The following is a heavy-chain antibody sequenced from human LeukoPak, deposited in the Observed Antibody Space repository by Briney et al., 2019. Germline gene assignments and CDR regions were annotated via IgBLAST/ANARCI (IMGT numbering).Heavy chain of an antibody. CDR2: ISGSSGNT. Sequence: GGSLRLASAAYGFTSNTYGMSWVRQAQGKGLEWVSGISGSSGNTYYADSVKGRFTISRDTSKNTLYLQMSILRDEDTSVCYCAKDPRRILRSFEIWGQGTMVTVS. J-gene: IGHJ3*02. CDR3: AKDPRRILRSFEI. CDR1: GFTSNTYG. D-gene: IGHD3-3*01. V-gene: IGHV3-23*01.